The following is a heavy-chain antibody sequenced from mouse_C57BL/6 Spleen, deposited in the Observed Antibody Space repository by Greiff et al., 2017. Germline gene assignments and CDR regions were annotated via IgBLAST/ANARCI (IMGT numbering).Heavy chain of an antibody. CDR3: ARQNYGSSFYYAMDY. V-gene: IGHV2-6-1*01. CDR2: IWSDGST. J-gene: IGHJ4*01. Sequence: VQGVESGPGLVAPSQSLSITCTVSGFSLTSYGVHWVRQPPGKGLEWLVVIWSDGSTTYNSALKSRLSISKDNSKSQVFLKMNSLQTDDTAMYYCARQNYGSSFYYAMDYWGQGTSVTVSS. D-gene: IGHD1-1*01. CDR1: GFSLTSYG.